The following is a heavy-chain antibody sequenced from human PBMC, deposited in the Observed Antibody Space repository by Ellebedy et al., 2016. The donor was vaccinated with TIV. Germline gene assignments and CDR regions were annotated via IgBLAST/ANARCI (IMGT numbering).Heavy chain of an antibody. CDR1: GFTFSSYA. J-gene: IGHJ4*02. V-gene: IGHV3-23*01. Sequence: GESLKIPCAASGFTFSSYAMSWVRQAPGKGLEWVSAISGSGGRIYYADSVKGRFTISRDNSKNTLYLQMNSLRAEDTAVYYCAKDPSLGGYSGYDQGVTFDYWGQGTLVTVSS. D-gene: IGHD5-12*01. CDR3: AKDPSLGGYSGYDQGVTFDY. CDR2: ISGSGGRI.